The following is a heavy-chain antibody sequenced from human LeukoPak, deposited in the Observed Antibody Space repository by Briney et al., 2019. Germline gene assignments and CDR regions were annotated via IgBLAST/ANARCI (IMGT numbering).Heavy chain of an antibody. D-gene: IGHD6-6*01. Sequence: ASVNVSCKASGYTFTSYDIKWERQPTGQGLEARGWRDPNSANTGHAQNVQDKVTINRNTSVNTAYMELSSLRFEDTAVYYCARGSYSSSPLAYWGQGSLVTVSS. V-gene: IGHV1-8*01. CDR2: RDPNSANT. J-gene: IGHJ4*02. CDR3: ARGSYSSSPLAY. CDR1: GYTFTSYD.